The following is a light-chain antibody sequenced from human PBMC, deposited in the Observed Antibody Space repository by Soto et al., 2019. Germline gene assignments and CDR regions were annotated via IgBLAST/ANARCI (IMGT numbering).Light chain of an antibody. V-gene: IGKV3-15*01. CDR3: QQRNTWPPIT. CDR2: GAS. CDR1: QSVSSN. Sequence: EIVMTQSPSTLSVSPGERATLSCRASQSVSSNLAWYQQKPGQAPRLLIYGASTRATGIPARFSGSGSGTEFTLTISSLEPEDFALYYCQQRNTWPPITFGQGTRLEI. J-gene: IGKJ5*01.